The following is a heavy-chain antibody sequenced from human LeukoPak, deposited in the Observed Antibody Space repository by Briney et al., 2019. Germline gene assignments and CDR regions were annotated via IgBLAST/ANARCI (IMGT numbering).Heavy chain of an antibody. CDR2: IYYSGST. CDR1: GGSISSGGYY. J-gene: IGHJ4*02. Sequence: PSQTLSLTCTVSGGSISSGGYYWSWIRQHPGKGLEWIGYIYYSGSTYYNPSLKSRVTISVDTSKNQFSLKLSSVTAADTAVYYRARGYYDFWSGYFYFDYWGQGTLVTVSS. V-gene: IGHV4-31*03. D-gene: IGHD3-3*01. CDR3: ARGYYDFWSGYFYFDY.